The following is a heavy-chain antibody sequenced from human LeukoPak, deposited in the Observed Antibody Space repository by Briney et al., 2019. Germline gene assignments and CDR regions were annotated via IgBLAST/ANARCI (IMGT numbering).Heavy chain of an antibody. V-gene: IGHV4-31*03. J-gene: IGHJ4*02. Sequence: SETLSLTCTLSGGSISSGGYYWSWIRQHPGKCLEWIGYIYYSGSTYYNPSLKSRVTISVDTSKNQFSLKLSSVTAADTAVYYCAAFWSGYSRVYYFDYWGQGTLVTVSS. CDR2: IYYSGST. CDR3: AAFWSGYSRVYYFDY. D-gene: IGHD3-3*01. CDR1: GGSISSGGYY.